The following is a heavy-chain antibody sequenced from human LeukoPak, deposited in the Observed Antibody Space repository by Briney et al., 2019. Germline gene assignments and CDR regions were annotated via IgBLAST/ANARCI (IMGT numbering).Heavy chain of an antibody. CDR3: ARDVGGPPGAERWFDP. V-gene: IGHV4-30-2*01. J-gene: IGHJ5*02. Sequence: SQTLSLTCAVSGGSISSGVYSWNWIRQPPGKGLEWIGHIYHSGSTYFNPSLGSRVAISIDMSKNHFSLKLSSVTAADTAMYYCARDVGGPPGAERWFDPWGQGTLVTVSS. CDR1: GGSISSGVYS. D-gene: IGHD3-10*01. CDR2: IYHSGST.